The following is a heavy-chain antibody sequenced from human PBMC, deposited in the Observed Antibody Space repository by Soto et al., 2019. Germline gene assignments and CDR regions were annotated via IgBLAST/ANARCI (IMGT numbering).Heavy chain of an antibody. J-gene: IGHJ4*02. CDR3: ARGCPTVVTVDY. Sequence: SETLSLTCTVSGGSISSSSYYWGWIRQPPGKGLEWIASIYYSGSTYYNPSLKSRVTISVDTSKNQFSLKLSSVTAADTAVYYCARGCPTVVTVDYWGQGTLVTVSS. CDR1: GGSISSSSYY. D-gene: IGHD2-15*01. V-gene: IGHV4-39*01. CDR2: IYYSGST.